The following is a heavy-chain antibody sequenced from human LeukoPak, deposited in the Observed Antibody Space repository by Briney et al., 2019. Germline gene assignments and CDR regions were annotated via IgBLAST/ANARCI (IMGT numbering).Heavy chain of an antibody. J-gene: IGHJ4*02. D-gene: IGHD1-26*01. CDR3: ARRWVYFDY. V-gene: IGHV4-39*01. CDR2: IYYTGST. CDR1: GDSISRSNYY. Sequence: SETLSLTCTVSGDSISRSNYYWGWIRQPPGKGLEWIGSIYYTGSTYYNPSLKSRVTISVDTSKNQFSLKLSSVTAADTAVYYCARRWVYFDYWGQGTLVTVSS.